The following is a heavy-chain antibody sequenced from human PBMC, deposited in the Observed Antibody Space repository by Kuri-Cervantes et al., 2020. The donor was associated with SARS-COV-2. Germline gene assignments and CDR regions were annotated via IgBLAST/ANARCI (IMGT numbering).Heavy chain of an antibody. J-gene: IGHJ4*02. D-gene: IGHD3-9*01. V-gene: IGHV3-21*01. Sequence: LSLTCAASGFTFSSYSMNWVRQAPGKGLEWVSSISSSSSYIYYADSVKGRFTISRDNSKNTLYLQMNSLRAEDTAVYYCARDGYFDWLFQGDYFDYWGQGTLVTVSS. CDR1: GFTFSSYS. CDR3: ARDGYFDWLFQGDYFDY. CDR2: ISSSSSYI.